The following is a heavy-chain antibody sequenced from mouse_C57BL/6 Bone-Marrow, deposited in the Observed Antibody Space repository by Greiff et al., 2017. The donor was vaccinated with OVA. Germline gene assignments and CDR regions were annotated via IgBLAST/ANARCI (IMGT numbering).Heavy chain of an antibody. CDR3: ARSNWDQAWFAY. CDR1: GYTFTNYW. D-gene: IGHD4-1*01. J-gene: IGHJ3*01. Sequence: QVQLQQSGAELVRPGTSVKMSCKASGYTFTNYWIGWAKQRPGHGLEWIGDIYPGGGYTNYNEKFKGKATLTAAKSSSTAYMQFSSLTSEDSAIYYCARSNWDQAWFAYWGQGTLVTVSA. CDR2: IYPGGGYT. V-gene: IGHV1-63*01.